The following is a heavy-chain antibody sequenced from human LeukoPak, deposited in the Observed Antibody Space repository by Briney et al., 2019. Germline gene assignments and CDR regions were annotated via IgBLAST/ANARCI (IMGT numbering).Heavy chain of an antibody. J-gene: IGHJ4*02. CDR1: GYTFTSYG. Sequence: ASVKVSCKASGYTFTSYGISWVRQAPGQGLEWMGWMKPNSGNTGYAQRFQGRVTMTRNTSISTAYMELSSLRSEDTAVYYCARFSYGSGSYLPDYWGQGTLVTVSS. CDR2: MKPNSGNT. D-gene: IGHD3-10*01. CDR3: ARFSYGSGSYLPDY. V-gene: IGHV1-8*02.